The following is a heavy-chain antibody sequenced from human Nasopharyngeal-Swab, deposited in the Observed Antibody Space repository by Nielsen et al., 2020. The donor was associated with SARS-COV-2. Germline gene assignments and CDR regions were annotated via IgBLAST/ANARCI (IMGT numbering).Heavy chain of an antibody. J-gene: IGHJ4*02. CDR2: IAYDGSNK. CDR3: ARDKPCTSCYTLVLFDY. Sequence: GGSLRLSCAASGFTFSSYGMHWVRQAPGKGLEWLTVIAYDGSNKYYADSVKGRFTISRDNSKNTLYLQMNSLRSDDTAVYYCARDKPCTSCYTLVLFDYWGQGTLVTVSS. V-gene: IGHV3-30*03. D-gene: IGHD2-2*02. CDR1: GFTFSSYG.